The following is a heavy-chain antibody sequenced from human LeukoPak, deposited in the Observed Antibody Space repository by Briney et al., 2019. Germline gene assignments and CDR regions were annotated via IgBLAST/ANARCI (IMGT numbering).Heavy chain of an antibody. CDR3: ARANWNYVGE. V-gene: IGHV4-38-2*02. D-gene: IGHD1-7*01. J-gene: IGHJ4*02. CDR2: IYHSGST. Sequence: PSETLSLTCTVSGYSISSGYYWGWIRQPPGKGLEWIGSIYHSGSTYYNPSLKSRVTISVDTSKNQFSLKLSSVTAADTAVYYCARANWNYVGEWGQGTLVTVSS. CDR1: GYSISSGYY.